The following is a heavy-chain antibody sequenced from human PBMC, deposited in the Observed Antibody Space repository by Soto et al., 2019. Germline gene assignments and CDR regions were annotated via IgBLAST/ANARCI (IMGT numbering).Heavy chain of an antibody. V-gene: IGHV1-69*04. CDR2: IIPILGIA. CDR1: GGTFSSYT. J-gene: IGHJ4*01. CDR3: ARDRREIGGTIECFDY. Sequence: GASVKVSCKASGGTFSSYTISWVRQAPGQGLEWMGRIIPILGIANYAQKFQGRVTITADKSTSTAYMELSSLRSEDTAVYYCARDRREIGGTIECFDYWGKGTLVTVSS. D-gene: IGHD5-12*01.